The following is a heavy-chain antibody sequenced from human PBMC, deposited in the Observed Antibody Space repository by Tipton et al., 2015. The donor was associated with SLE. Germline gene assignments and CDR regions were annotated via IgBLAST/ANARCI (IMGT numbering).Heavy chain of an antibody. J-gene: IGHJ6*02. CDR3: ARSLHYDFWSGYYYYYGMDV. V-gene: IGHV3-30*02. D-gene: IGHD3-3*01. CDR2: IRYDGSNK. Sequence: SLRLSCAASGFTFSSYGMHWVRQAPGKGLEWVAFIRYDGSNKYYADSVKGRFAISRDNSKNTLYLQMNSLRVEDTAVYYCARSLHYDFWSGYYYYYGMDVWGQGTTVTVSS. CDR1: GFTFSSYG.